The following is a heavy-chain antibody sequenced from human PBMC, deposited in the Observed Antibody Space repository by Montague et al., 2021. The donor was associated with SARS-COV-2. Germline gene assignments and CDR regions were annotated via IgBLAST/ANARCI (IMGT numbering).Heavy chain of an antibody. CDR1: GFTFSSYA. D-gene: IGHD3/OR15-3a*01. J-gene: IGHJ4*02. V-gene: IGHV3-23*03. Sequence: SLRLSCAASGFTFSSYALSWVRQAPGKGLEWVSNIYGATGRKFYADSVKGRFTMSRENSKNTLYLQMNSLRVDDTAVYYCAKVDSVFPWGQGTLVTVSS. CDR3: AKVDSVFP. CDR2: IYGATGRK.